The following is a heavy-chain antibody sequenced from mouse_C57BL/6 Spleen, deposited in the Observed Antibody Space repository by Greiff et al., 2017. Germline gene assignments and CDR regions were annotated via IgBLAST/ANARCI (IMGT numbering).Heavy chain of an antibody. J-gene: IGHJ4*01. CDR2: IDPEDGDT. CDR1: GFNIQDYY. V-gene: IGHV14-1*01. Sequence: VQLQQSGAELVRPGASVKLSCTASGFNIQDYYMHWVKQRPEQGLEWIGRIDPEDGDTEYAPKFQGKATMTADTSSNTAYLQLSSLTSEDTAVYYCTKGGYYYAMDYWGQGTSVTVSS. CDR3: TKGGYYYAMDY.